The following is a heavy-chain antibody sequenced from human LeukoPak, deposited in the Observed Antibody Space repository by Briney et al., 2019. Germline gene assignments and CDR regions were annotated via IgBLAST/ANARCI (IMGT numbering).Heavy chain of an antibody. V-gene: IGHV3-30-3*01. D-gene: IGHD4-23*01. CDR1: EFTFSDYA. J-gene: IGHJ3*02. CDR2: ISYDGSNK. Sequence: GGSLRLSCAASEFTFSDYAMHWVRQTPGKGLEWVAAISYDGSNKYYADSVKGRFTISRDYSKNTLYLQMNSLTAEDTAVYYCARDMTVGTTTMFAFDIWGQGTMVTVSS. CDR3: ARDMTVGTTTMFAFDI.